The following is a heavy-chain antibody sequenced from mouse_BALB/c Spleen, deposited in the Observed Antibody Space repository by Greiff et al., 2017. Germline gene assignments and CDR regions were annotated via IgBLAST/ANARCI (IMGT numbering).Heavy chain of an antibody. Sequence: LVESGPELVKPGASVKISCKASGYAFSSSWMNWVKQRPGQGLEWIGRIYPGDGDTNYNGKFKGKATLTADKSSSTAYMQLSSLTSVDSAVYFCARGATGYYFDYWGQGTTLTVSS. J-gene: IGHJ2*01. CDR1: GYAFSSSW. V-gene: IGHV1-82*01. CDR3: ARGATGYYFDY. CDR2: IYPGDGDT.